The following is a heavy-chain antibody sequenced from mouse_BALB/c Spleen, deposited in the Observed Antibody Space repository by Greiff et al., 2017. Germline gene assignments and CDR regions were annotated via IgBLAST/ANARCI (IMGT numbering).Heavy chain of an antibody. J-gene: IGHJ4*01. V-gene: IGHV5-17*02. CDR3: ARDYYADY. D-gene: IGHD1-1*01. CDR2: ISSGSSTI. Sequence: EVKVVESGGGLVQPGGSRKLSCAASGFTFSSFGMHWVRQAPEKGLEWVAYISSGSSTIYYADTVKGRFTISRDNPKNTLFLQMTSLRSEDTAMYYCARDYYADYWGQGTSVTVSS. CDR1: GFTFSSFG.